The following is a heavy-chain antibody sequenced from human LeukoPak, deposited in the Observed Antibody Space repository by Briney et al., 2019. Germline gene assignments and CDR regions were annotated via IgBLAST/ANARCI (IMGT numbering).Heavy chain of an antibody. V-gene: IGHV4-39*07. D-gene: IGHD2-15*01. CDR2: IYDSGST. J-gene: IGHJ4*02. Sequence: SETLSLTCTVSGGSLRSSYYYWGWIRQPPGMGLEWIGSIYDSGSTYYNPSLKSRVSISVDTSKNQFSLKLSSVTAADTAVYYCARGYCSGGSCQIDYWGQGTLVTVSS. CDR1: GGSLRSSYYY. CDR3: ARGYCSGGSCQIDY.